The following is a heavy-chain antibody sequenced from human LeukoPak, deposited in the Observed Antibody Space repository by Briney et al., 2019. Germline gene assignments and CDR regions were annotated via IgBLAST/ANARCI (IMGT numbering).Heavy chain of an antibody. CDR2: ISSSGSYI. Sequence: GGSLRLSCAASGFTFSSYSMNWVRQAPGKGLEWVSSISSSGSYIYYADSVKGRFTISRDNAKNSLYLQMNSLRAEDTAVYYCARGDGGSYIDYWGQGTLVTVFS. J-gene: IGHJ4*02. CDR1: GFTFSSYS. CDR3: ARGDGGSYIDY. V-gene: IGHV3-21*01. D-gene: IGHD1-26*01.